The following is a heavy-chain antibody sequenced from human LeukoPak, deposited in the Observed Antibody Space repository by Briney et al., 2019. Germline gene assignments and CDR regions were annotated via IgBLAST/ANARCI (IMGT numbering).Heavy chain of an antibody. J-gene: IGHJ6*04. Sequence: GGSLRLSCAASGFTFSSYSMNWVRQAPGKGLEWVSSISSSSSYIYYADSVKGRFTISRDNSKNTLYLQMNSLRTEDTAVYYCAKDEFGEKNGMDVWGKGTMVTVSS. CDR1: GFTFSSYS. CDR3: AKDEFGEKNGMDV. D-gene: IGHD3-10*01. CDR2: ISSSSSYI. V-gene: IGHV3-21*01.